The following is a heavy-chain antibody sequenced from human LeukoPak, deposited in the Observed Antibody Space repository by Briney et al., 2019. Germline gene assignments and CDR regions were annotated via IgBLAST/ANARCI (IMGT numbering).Heavy chain of an antibody. J-gene: IGHJ5*02. CDR2: ISAYNGNT. D-gene: IGHD3-22*01. CDR1: GYTFTSYG. V-gene: IGHV1-18*01. CDR3: ARLSTDSSGYYYGWWFDP. Sequence: ASVKVSCKASGYTFTSYGISWVRQAPGQGLEWMGWISAYNGNTNYAQKLQGRVTMTTDTSTSTAYMELRSLRSDDTAVYYCARLSTDSSGYYYGWWFDPWGQGTLVTVSS.